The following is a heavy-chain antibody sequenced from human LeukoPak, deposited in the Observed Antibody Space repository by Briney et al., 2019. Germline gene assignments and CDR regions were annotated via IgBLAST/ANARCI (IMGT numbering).Heavy chain of an antibody. V-gene: IGHV4-59*01. CDR1: GGSISSYY. CDR3: ARGRGSGYNSLDY. D-gene: IGHD5-24*01. CDR2: IYYSGST. J-gene: IGHJ4*02. Sequence: SETLSLTCTVSGGSISSYYWSWIRQPPGKGLEWIGYIYYSGSTNYNPSLKSRVTISVDTSKNQFSLKLSSVSAADTAVYYCARGRGSGYNSLDYWGQGTLVTVSS.